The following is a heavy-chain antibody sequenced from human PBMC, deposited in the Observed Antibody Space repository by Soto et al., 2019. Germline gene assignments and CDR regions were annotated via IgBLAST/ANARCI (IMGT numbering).Heavy chain of an antibody. J-gene: IGHJ6*02. CDR2: IYYSGST. CDR1: GGSISSGGYY. Sequence: QVQLQESGPGLVKPSQTLSLTCTVSGGSISSGGYYWSWIRQHPGKGLEWIGYIYYSGSTYYNPSLKSRVTISVDTSKTQFSLKLSSVTAADTAVYYCARDRTFSDGDYYYGMDVWGQGTTVTVSS. CDR3: ARDRTFSDGDYYYGMDV. V-gene: IGHV4-31*03.